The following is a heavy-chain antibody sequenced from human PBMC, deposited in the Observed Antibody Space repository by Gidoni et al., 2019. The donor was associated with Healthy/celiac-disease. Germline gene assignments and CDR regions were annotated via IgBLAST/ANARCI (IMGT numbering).Heavy chain of an antibody. V-gene: IGHV3-33*01. CDR2: IWYAGSNK. J-gene: IGHJ6*02. CDR3: ARDANRYCSSTSCYHYGMDV. CDR1: GFTFSSYG. D-gene: IGHD2-2*01. Sequence: QVQLVESGGGVVQPGRSLRLSCAASGFTFSSYGMHWVRQAPGKGLEWVAVIWYAGSNKYYADSVKGRFTISRDNSKNTLYLQMNSLRAEDTAVYYCARDANRYCSSTSCYHYGMDVWGQGTTVTVSS.